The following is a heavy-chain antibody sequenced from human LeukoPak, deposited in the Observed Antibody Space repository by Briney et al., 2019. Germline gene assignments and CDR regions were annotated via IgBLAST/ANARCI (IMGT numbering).Heavy chain of an antibody. D-gene: IGHD6-13*01. J-gene: IGHJ4*02. CDR1: GFTVSSTS. CDR3: AKSMSSSWYSSFDY. CDR2: ISGSGGST. V-gene: IGHV3-23*01. Sequence: GGSLRLSCAASGFTVSSTSMAWFRQSPGKGLEWVSVISGSGGSTYYADSVKGRFTISRDNSKNTLYLQMNSLRAEDTAVYYCAKSMSSSWYSSFDYWGQGTLVTVSS.